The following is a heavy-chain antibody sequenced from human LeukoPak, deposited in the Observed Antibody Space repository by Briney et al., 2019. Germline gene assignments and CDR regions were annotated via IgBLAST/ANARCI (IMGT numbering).Heavy chain of an antibody. V-gene: IGHV3-48*04. CDR1: GITFSRSA. CDR3: ARGATSYMDV. CDR2: ITSSGSTI. D-gene: IGHD1-26*01. J-gene: IGHJ6*03. Sequence: GGSLRLSCVASGITFSRSAMTWVRQAPGKGLEWVSHITSSGSTIYYADSVEGRFTISRDNAKNSLYLQMNSLRAEDTAVYYCARGATSYMDVWGKGTTVTVSS.